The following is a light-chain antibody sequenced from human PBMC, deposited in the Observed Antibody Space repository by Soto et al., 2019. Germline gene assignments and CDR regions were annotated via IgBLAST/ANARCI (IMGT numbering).Light chain of an antibody. V-gene: IGLV2-14*01. CDR2: EVS. Sequence: QSVLTQPASVSGSPGQSITISCTGTSSDGGGYNYVSWYQQHPGKAPKLMIYEVSKRPSGVSNRFSGSKSGNTASLTISGLQAEDEADYYCSSYTSSSTPYVFGTGTKLTVL. CDR3: SSYTSSSTPYV. J-gene: IGLJ1*01. CDR1: SSDGGGYNY.